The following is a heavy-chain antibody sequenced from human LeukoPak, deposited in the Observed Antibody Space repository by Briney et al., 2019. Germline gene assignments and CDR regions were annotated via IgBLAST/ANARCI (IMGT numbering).Heavy chain of an antibody. CDR1: GYTFTGYY. J-gene: IGHJ4*02. CDR3: ARFSSTVTTLDY. CDR2: INPNSGGT. V-gene: IGHV1-2*02. Sequence: ASVKVSCKASGYTFTGYYMHWVRQAPGQGLEWMGWINPNSGGTNYAQKFRGGVTMARDTSISTAYMELSRLRSDDTAVYYRARFSSTVTTLDYWGQGTLVTVSS. D-gene: IGHD4-17*01.